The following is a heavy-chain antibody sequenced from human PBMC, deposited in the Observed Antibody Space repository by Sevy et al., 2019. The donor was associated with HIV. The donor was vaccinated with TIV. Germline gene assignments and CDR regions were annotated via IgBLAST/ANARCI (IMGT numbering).Heavy chain of an antibody. CDR3: ARRHFSEGATDDTFDI. CDR1: GFTLSSYW. J-gene: IGHJ3*02. V-gene: IGHV3-74*03. Sequence: GGSLRLSCAASGFTLSSYWMHWVRQAPGKGLVWVSRINNDGSRTTYEDSVKGRFTISRDNAKNILYLQMNSLRAEDTAVYYCARRHFSEGATDDTFDIWGQGTMVTVSS. CDR2: INNDGSRT. D-gene: IGHD1-26*01.